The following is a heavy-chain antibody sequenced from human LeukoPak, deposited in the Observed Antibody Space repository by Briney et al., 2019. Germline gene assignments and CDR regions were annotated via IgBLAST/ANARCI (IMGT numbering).Heavy chain of an antibody. D-gene: IGHD6-13*01. CDR3: ARVMISSLSPRGGFDV. Sequence: GGSLRLSCAASGFTFTNYWMSWVRQAPGKGLEWVASIGRDGSETHYVDSVKGRFSFSRVNTKNSVYLQMNSLTAGDTALYYCARVMISSLSPRGGFDVWGQGAMLIVSS. J-gene: IGHJ3*01. CDR2: IGRDGSET. CDR1: GFTFTNYW. V-gene: IGHV3-7*01.